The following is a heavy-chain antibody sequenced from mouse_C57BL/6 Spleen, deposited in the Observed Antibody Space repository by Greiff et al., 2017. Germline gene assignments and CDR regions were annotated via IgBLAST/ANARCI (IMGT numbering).Heavy chain of an antibody. CDR1: GYTFTSYW. Sequence: VQLQQPGAELVRPGTSVKLSCKASGYTFTSYWMHWVKQRPGQGLEWIGVIDPSDSYTNYNQKFKGKATLTVDTSSSTAYMQLSSLTSEDSAVCYWAGTGSAWFAYWGQGTLVTVSA. J-gene: IGHJ3*01. V-gene: IGHV1-59*01. D-gene: IGHD3-3*01. CDR3: AGTGSAWFAY. CDR2: IDPSDSYT.